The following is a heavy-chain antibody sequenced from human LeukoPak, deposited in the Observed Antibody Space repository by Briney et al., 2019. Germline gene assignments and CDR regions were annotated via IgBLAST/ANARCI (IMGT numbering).Heavy chain of an antibody. V-gene: IGHV4-61*02. CDR2: IYTSGST. D-gene: IGHD6-13*01. CDR3: AKGSQRLVVVMDI. Sequence: SETLSLTCTVSGGSISSGSYYWSWIRQPAGKGLEWIGRIYTSGSTNYNPSLKSRVTISVDTSKNQFSLKLSSVTAADTALYYCAKGSQRLVVVMDIWGQGTTVTVSS. CDR1: GGSISSGSYY. J-gene: IGHJ6*02.